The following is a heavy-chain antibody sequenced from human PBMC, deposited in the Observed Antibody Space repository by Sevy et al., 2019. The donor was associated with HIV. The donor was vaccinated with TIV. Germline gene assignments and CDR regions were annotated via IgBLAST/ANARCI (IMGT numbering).Heavy chain of an antibody. CDR3: ATSPDYYDSSLDAFDI. J-gene: IGHJ3*02. D-gene: IGHD3-22*01. CDR1: GYSVSDLS. CDR2: YDPEDGET. Sequence: ASVKVSCKVSGYSVSDLSIHWVRQAPGKGLEWMGGYDPEDGETIYAQKFQGRVTMTEDTSTDTAYMELSSLRSEVTAVYYCATSPDYYDSSLDAFDIWGQGTMVTVSS. V-gene: IGHV1-24*01.